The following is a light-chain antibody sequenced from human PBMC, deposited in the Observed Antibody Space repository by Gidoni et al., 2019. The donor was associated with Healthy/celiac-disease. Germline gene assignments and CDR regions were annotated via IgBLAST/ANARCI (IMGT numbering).Light chain of an antibody. J-gene: IGKJ4*01. V-gene: IGKV1-9*01. CDR2: AAS. Sequence: DIQLTQSPSFLSASVGDRVTITCRASHGISSYLAWYQQKPGKAPKLLIYAASTLKSGVPSRFSGSGSGTEFTLTISSLQPEDFATYYCQQLNSYPLTFGGGTKVEIK. CDR1: HGISSY. CDR3: QQLNSYPLT.